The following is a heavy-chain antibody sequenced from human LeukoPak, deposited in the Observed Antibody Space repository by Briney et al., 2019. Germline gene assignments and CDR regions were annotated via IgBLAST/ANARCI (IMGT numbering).Heavy chain of an antibody. J-gene: IGHJ4*02. CDR1: GFAFDYYA. D-gene: IGHD5-12*01. V-gene: IGHV3-9*01. CDR3: AINGGGDSGYGSFDY. CDR2: INWNSDSI. Sequence: AVRLYSAVSGFAFDYYAMHWVRPVPGKGREWVSGINWNSDSIGYADSVKGRFTTSRDNAKNSLYLQMNSLRAEDTAFYYCAINGGGDSGYGSFDYWGQGTLVTVSS.